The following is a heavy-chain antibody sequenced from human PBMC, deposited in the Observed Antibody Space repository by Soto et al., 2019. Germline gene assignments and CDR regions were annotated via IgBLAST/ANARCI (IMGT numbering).Heavy chain of an antibody. CDR2: IIPIFGTA. J-gene: IGHJ1*01. D-gene: IGHD6-19*01. CDR1: GGTFSSYA. CDR3: ARGVPQWLVHPDPIQH. V-gene: IGHV1-69*13. Sequence: GASVKVSCKASGGTFSSYAISWVRQAPGQGLEWMGGIIPIFGTANYAQKFQGRVTITADESTSTAYMELSSLRSEDTAVYYCARGVPQWLVHPDPIQHWGQGTLVTVSS.